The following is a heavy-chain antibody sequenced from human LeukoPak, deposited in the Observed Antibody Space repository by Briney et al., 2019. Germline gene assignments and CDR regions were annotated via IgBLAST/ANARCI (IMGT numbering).Heavy chain of an antibody. CDR2: IKQGGSEK. D-gene: IGHD3-3*01. J-gene: IGHJ4*02. CDR3: AKADNYDFWSGYIYRPGFDY. Sequence: GGSLRLSCAASGFTFSSYWMSWVRQAPGKGLEWVANIKQGGSEKYYVDSVKGRFTISRDNSKNTLYLQMNSLRAEDTAVYYCAKADNYDFWSGYIYRPGFDYWGQGTLVTVSS. CDR1: GFTFSSYW. V-gene: IGHV3-7*03.